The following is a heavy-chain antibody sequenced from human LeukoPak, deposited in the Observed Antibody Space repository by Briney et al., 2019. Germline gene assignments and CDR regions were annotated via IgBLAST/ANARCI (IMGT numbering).Heavy chain of an antibody. CDR1: GYTFTGYY. J-gene: IGHJ4*02. CDR2: INPNSGGT. V-gene: IGHV1-2*04. CDR3: ARVALRYFDWSNLISTYFDY. Sequence: ASVKVSCKASGYTFTGYYMHWVRQAPGQGLEWMGWINPNSGGTNYAQKFQGWVTMTRDTSISTAYMELSRLRSDDTAVYYCARVALRYFDWSNLISTYFDYWGQGTLVTVSS. D-gene: IGHD3-9*01.